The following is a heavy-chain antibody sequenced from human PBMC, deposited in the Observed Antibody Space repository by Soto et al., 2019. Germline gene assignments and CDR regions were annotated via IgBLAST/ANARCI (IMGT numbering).Heavy chain of an antibody. V-gene: IGHV3-7*01. CDR3: AIGHWLGK. D-gene: IGHD6-19*01. J-gene: IGHJ4*02. CDR1: GFTYSAYL. Sequence: EVQLVDSGGALVQPGESLRLSFATSGFTYSAYLMTWVRQAPGKGLEWVATIKQDGNVKYYVDSVKCRFTISRDNAKIALYLQLNAVRAEDTAVYYCAIGHWLGKWGQGTLVTVSS. CDR2: IKQDGNVK.